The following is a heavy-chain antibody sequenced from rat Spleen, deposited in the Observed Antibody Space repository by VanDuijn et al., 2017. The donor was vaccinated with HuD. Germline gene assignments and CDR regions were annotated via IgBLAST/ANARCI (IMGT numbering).Heavy chain of an antibody. J-gene: IGHJ2*01. CDR1: GFSVSSHG. CDR3: ASQHYYDGYHRDF. D-gene: IGHD1-12*03. Sequence: QVQLKESGPGLVQPSQTLSLTCTVSGFSVSSHGVIWVRQPPGKGLEWMGVIWGNGNTNYTSALKSRLSISRDTSKSQVFLKMNNLQTEDTAMYFCASQHYYDGYHRDFWGQGVMVTVSS. CDR2: IWGNGNT. V-gene: IGHV2S61*01.